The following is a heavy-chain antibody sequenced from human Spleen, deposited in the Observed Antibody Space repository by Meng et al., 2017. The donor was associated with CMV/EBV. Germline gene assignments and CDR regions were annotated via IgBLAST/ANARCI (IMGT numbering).Heavy chain of an antibody. CDR1: GFTFSDYY. CDR3: AVLDIVVVPAALSSGGVTGTTSWFDP. Sequence: GESLKISCAASGFTFSDYYMSWIRQAPGKGLEWVSYISSIGSTIYYADSVKGRFTISRDNAKNSLYLQMNSLRAEDTAVYYCAVLDIVVVPAALSSGGVTGTTSWFDPWGQGTLVTVSS. D-gene: IGHD2-2*03. J-gene: IGHJ5*02. V-gene: IGHV3-11*04. CDR2: ISSIGSTI.